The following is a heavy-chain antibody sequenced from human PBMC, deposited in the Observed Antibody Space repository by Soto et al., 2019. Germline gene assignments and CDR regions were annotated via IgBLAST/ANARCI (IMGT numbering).Heavy chain of an antibody. CDR1: GYTFTSYG. CDR3: ARVPSRYCRGGSCYWRYFDY. V-gene: IGHV1-18*01. D-gene: IGHD2-15*01. Sequence: QVQLVQSGAEVKKPGASVKVSCKASGYTFTSYGISWVRQAPGQGLEWMGWISAYNGNTNYAQKLQGRVTMTTDTSTSTAYMELRSLRSDDTAVYYCARVPSRYCRGGSCYWRYFDYWGQGTLVTVSS. CDR2: ISAYNGNT. J-gene: IGHJ4*02.